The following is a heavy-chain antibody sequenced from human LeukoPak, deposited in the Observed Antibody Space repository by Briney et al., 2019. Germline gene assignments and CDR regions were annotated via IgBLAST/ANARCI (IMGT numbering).Heavy chain of an antibody. CDR3: ASYLPMVQGNDAFDI. Sequence: SETLSLTCAVYGGSFGGYYWSWIRQPPGKGLEWIGEINHSGSTNYNPSLKSRVTISVDTSKNQFSLKLSSVTAADTAVYYCASYLPMVQGNDAFDIWGQGTMVTVSS. CDR2: INHSGST. D-gene: IGHD3-10*01. V-gene: IGHV4-34*01. CDR1: GGSFGGYY. J-gene: IGHJ3*02.